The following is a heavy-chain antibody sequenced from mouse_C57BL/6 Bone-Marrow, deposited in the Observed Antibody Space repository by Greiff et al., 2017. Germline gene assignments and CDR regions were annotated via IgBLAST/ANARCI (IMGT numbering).Heavy chain of an antibody. V-gene: IGHV14-4*01. CDR1: GFNIKADY. Sequence: EVQLVESGAALVRPGASVKLSCTASGFNIKADYMHWVKQRPEQGLEWIGWIDPANGGTDSASQFPGKAPITADTSSNTAYLQLSSLTSEDTAVYYCTTLLNQGGFDYWGQGTTLTGSS. CDR2: IDPANGGT. D-gene: IGHD1-3*01. CDR3: TTLLNQGGFDY. J-gene: IGHJ2*01.